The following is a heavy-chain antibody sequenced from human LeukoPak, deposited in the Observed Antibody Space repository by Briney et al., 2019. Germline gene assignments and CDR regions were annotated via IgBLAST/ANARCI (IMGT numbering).Heavy chain of an antibody. V-gene: IGHV3-74*01. CDR3: ARGGAAAGVTGVGDPALDAFDI. CDR2: ISNDGTST. Sequence: PGGSLKLSCAASGFTFSSYGVHWVRQAPGKGLVWVSRISNDGTSTSYADSVKGRFTISRDNAKNTLYLQMNSLRAEDTAVYYCARGGAAAGVTGVGDPALDAFDIWGQGTMVTVSS. J-gene: IGHJ3*02. CDR1: GFTFSSYG. D-gene: IGHD6-13*01.